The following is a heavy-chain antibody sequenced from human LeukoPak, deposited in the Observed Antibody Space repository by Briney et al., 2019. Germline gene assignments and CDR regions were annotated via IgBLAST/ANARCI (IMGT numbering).Heavy chain of an antibody. CDR1: GGTFSSYA. Sequence: ASVKVSCKASGGTFSSYAISWVRQAPGQGLEWMGRIIPILGIANYAQKFQGRVTITADKSTSTAYMELSSLRSEDTAVYYCARSSVVVPAATSYGIDYWGQGTLVTVSS. CDR3: ARSSVVVPAATSYGIDY. J-gene: IGHJ4*02. CDR2: IIPILGIA. D-gene: IGHD2-2*01. V-gene: IGHV1-69*04.